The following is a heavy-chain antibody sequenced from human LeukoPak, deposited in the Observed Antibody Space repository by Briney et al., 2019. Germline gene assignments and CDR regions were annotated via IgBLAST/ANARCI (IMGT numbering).Heavy chain of an antibody. D-gene: IGHD2-15*01. V-gene: IGHV1-69*06. CDR1: GGTFSSYP. J-gene: IGHJ6*03. CDR3: AINQAGYCGGGSCYRHEFYYMDV. Sequence: SVKVSCKASGGTFSSYPISWVRQAPGQGLEWMGGIIPVFGTANYAEKFQDRVTITADKSTSTAYMELSSLRSEDTAMYYCAINQAGYCGGGSCYRHEFYYMDVWGKGTSVTVSS. CDR2: IIPVFGTA.